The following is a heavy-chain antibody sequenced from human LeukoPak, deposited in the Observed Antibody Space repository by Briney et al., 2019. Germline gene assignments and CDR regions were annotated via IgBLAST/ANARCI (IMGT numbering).Heavy chain of an antibody. CDR1: GFTFSNFA. CDR3: AREVPAAVAYFDY. CDR2: ISSNGGST. J-gene: IGHJ4*02. Sequence: GGSLRLSCAASGFTFSNFAMHWVRQAPGKGLEYVSAISSNGGSTYYANSVRARFTISRENSKNTLYLQMGSLRAEDMAVYYCAREVPAAVAYFDYWGQGTLVTVSS. V-gene: IGHV3-64*01. D-gene: IGHD2-2*01.